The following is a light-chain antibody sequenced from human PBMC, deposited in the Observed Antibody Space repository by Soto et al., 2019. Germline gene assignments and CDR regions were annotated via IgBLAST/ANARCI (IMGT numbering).Light chain of an antibody. CDR3: MQGLQAPWT. Sequence: PLSMVVTAGEPASISCRASQRLLFNNEYNYLDWYLQKPGQSPQLLMYLGSNRAPGVPARFSGTGSGTDFTLQISSVEAEDVGFYYCMQGLQAPWTFGQGTKVDIK. V-gene: IGKV2-28*01. J-gene: IGKJ1*01. CDR2: LGS. CDR1: QRLLFNNEYNY.